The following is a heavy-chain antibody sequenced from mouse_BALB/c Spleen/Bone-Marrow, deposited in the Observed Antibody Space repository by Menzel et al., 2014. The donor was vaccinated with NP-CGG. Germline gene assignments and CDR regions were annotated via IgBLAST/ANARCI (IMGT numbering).Heavy chain of an antibody. CDR1: GFAFSRYD. CDR2: ITNGGDNT. V-gene: IGHV5-12-1*01. CDR3: VRHKNYYAMDY. Sequence: EVQLVESGGGLVKPGGSLKLSCAASGFAFSRYDMSWVRRTPEKRLEWVAYITNGGDNTYYPDTVKGRFTISRDNAKNTLCLQMSSLKSEDTAMYYCVRHKNYYAMDYWGQGTSVTVSS. J-gene: IGHJ4*01.